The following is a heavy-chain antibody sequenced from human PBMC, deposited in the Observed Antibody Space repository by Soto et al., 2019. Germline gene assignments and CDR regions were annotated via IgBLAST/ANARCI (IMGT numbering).Heavy chain of an antibody. CDR3: ARSAVPIVVVPAARSWFDP. Sequence: GASVKVSCKASGYTFTSYYMHWVRQAPGQGLEWMGIINPSGGSTSYAQKFQGRVTMTRDTSTSTVYMELSRLRSDDTAVYYCARSAVPIVVVPAARSWFDPWGQGTLVTVSS. V-gene: IGHV1-46*01. CDR1: GYTFTSYY. J-gene: IGHJ5*02. D-gene: IGHD2-2*01. CDR2: INPSGGST.